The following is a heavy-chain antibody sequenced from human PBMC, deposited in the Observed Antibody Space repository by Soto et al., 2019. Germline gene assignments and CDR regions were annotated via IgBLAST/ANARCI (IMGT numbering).Heavy chain of an antibody. CDR1: GFTFSSYA. CDR3: VKAREMHRTRYWFDP. V-gene: IGHV3-64D*06. CDR2: ISSNGGST. Sequence: GSLRLSCSASGFTFSSYAMHWVRQAPGKGLEYVSAISSNGGSTYYADSVKGRFTISRDNSKNTLYLQMSSLRAEDTAAYYCVKAREMHRTRYWFDPWGQGTLVTVSS. J-gene: IGHJ5*02.